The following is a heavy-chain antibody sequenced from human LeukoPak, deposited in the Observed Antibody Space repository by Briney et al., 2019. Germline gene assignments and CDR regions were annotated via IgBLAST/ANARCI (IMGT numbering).Heavy chain of an antibody. D-gene: IGHD3-22*01. CDR1: GGSFSGYY. Sequence: TSETLSLTCAVYGGSFSGYYWSWIRQPPGKGLEWIGEINHSGSTNYNPSLKSRVTISVDTSKNQFSLKLSSVTAADTAVYYCARVDYYDSSGYYQEYFQHWGQGTLVTVSS. CDR2: INHSGST. V-gene: IGHV4-34*01. CDR3: ARVDYYDSSGYYQEYFQH. J-gene: IGHJ1*01.